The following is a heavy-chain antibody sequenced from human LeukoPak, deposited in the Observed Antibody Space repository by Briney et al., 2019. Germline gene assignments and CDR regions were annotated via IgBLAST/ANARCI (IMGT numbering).Heavy chain of an antibody. CDR1: GGSISSRSYY. J-gene: IGHJ3*02. CDR2: IYYSGNT. CDR3: ASANSSSYDAFDI. V-gene: IGHV4-39*02. Sequence: SETLSLTCAVSGGSISSRSYYWGWIRQPPGKGREWIGTIYYSGNTFYNPSLKSRVTISVDTSKNHFSLKLSSVTAADTAVYYCASANSSSYDAFDIWGQGTMVTVSS. D-gene: IGHD6-6*01.